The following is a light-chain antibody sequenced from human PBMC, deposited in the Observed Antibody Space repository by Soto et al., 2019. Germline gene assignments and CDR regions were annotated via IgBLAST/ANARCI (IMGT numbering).Light chain of an antibody. CDR2: GAS. CDR1: QSVSSN. J-gene: IGKJ1*01. V-gene: IGKV3-15*01. CDR3: QQYNNWPRT. Sequence: EILMTQSPSTLSVSPGERATLSCRASQSVSSNLAWYQQKPGQAPRLLIYGASTRATGIPARFSGSGSGTEFTLTISSLKYEDFAVYYCQQYNNWPRTFGQGTKV.